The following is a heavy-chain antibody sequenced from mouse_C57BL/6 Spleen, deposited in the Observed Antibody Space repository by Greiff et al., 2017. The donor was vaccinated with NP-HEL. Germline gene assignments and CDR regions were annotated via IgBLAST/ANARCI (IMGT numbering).Heavy chain of an antibody. Sequence: QVQLQQPGAELVRPGSSAKLSCKASGYTFTSYWMDWVKQRPGQGLEWIGNIYPSDSETHYNQKFKDKATLTVDKSSSTAYMQLSSLTSEDSAVYYCARRGDRDYFDYWGQGTTLTVSS. CDR3: ARRGDRDYFDY. CDR1: GYTFTSYW. D-gene: IGHD3-3*01. J-gene: IGHJ2*01. V-gene: IGHV1-61*01. CDR2: IYPSDSET.